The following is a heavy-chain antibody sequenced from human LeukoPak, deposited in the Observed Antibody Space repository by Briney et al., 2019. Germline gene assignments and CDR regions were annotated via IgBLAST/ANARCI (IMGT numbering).Heavy chain of an antibody. CDR3: AKAGYINYYAYYHMDV. D-gene: IGHD3-9*01. Sequence: PGGSLRLSCAASGFTFSSYGMHWVRQAPGKGLEWVAVISYDGSNKYYADSVKGRFTISRDNSKNTLYLQMNSLRAGDTALYYCAKAGYINYYAYYHMDVWGKGTTVTVSS. J-gene: IGHJ6*03. CDR2: ISYDGSNK. V-gene: IGHV3-30*18. CDR1: GFTFSSYG.